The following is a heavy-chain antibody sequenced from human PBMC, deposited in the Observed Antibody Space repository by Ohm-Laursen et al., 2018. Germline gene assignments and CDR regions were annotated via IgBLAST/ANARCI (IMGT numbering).Heavy chain of an antibody. CDR1: GFTFSSYG. J-gene: IGHJ4*02. Sequence: SLRLSCAASGFTFSSYGMHWVRQAPGKGLEWVAVIWYDGSNKYYADSVKGRFTISRDNSKNTLYLQMNSLRAEDTAVYYCATSSSFALSDYWGQGTLVTVSS. D-gene: IGHD2-2*01. V-gene: IGHV3-33*01. CDR2: IWYDGSNK. CDR3: ATSSSFALSDY.